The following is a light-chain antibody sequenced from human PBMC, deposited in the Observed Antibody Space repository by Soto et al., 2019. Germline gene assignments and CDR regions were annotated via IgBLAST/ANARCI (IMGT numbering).Light chain of an antibody. CDR2: GAS. CDR1: QCVSSTS. V-gene: IGKV3-20*01. J-gene: IGKJ1*01. Sequence: EIVFTPCPGPQSFSPGERTTPSFRGQQCVSSTSLAWYQQRPGQAPRLLIYGASNRATGIPDRFSGSGSGTDFTLTISRLEPEDFAVYYCQQYDASPPWTFGQGTKVDIK. CDR3: QQYDASPPWT.